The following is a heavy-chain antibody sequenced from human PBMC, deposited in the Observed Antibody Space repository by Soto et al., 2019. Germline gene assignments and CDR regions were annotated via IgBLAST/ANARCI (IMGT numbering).Heavy chain of an antibody. V-gene: IGHV3-33*01. CDR2: IWHDGKEK. CDR1: GFTFSNFG. CDR3: ARDPGQDEAMDY. J-gene: IGHJ4*02. Sequence: QVQVVESGGGVVQPGRSLKLSCAASGFTFSNFGMHWVRQAPGKGLEWVAVIWHDGKEKYYADSAKGRSTISRDNSKNTLYLQTNSLRAEDTAVYYCARDPGQDEAMDYWGQGTLVTVSS.